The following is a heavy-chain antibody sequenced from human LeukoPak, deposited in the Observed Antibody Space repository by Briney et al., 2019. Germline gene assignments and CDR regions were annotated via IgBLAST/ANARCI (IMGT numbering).Heavy chain of an antibody. V-gene: IGHV4-34*01. CDR1: GGPYSGYF. CDR3: ARRYYYNLGSFPFDS. J-gene: IGHJ4*02. Sequence: NPSETLSLTCAVSGGPYSGYFWSWIRQSSGKGLEWIGEIHNSGTTNYNPSLNSRVTISEDTSKNQFYRNLSSVTAADTAVYYCARRYYYNLGSFPFDSWGQGTLVTASS. CDR2: IHNSGTT. D-gene: IGHD3-10*01.